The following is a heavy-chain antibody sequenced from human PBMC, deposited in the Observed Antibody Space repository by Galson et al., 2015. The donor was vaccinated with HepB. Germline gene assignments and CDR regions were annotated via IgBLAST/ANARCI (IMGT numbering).Heavy chain of an antibody. J-gene: IGHJ4*02. D-gene: IGHD6-19*01. CDR1: GFTFISYN. V-gene: IGHV3-48*02. CDR2: ISSGSSTI. Sequence: SLRLSCAASGFTFISYNMNWVRQAPGKGLEWISYISSGSSTIYYADSVKGRFTISGDNAKNSLYLQMNTLRDEDTAVYYCARRRGSGWGEIDCWGQGTLVTVSS. CDR3: ARRRGSGWGEIDC.